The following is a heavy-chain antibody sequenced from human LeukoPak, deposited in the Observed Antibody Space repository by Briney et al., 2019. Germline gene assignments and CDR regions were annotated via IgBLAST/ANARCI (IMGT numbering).Heavy chain of an antibody. Sequence: GGSLRLSCAASGCTFSIYWMTWVRQPPGKGLEWMAKIKEDGSVNYYVDSVKGRFTISRDNDKQSPYLQKDDLRGQRTAVYFCARKWELFRDLWGQGTTVPVPS. D-gene: IGHD1-26*01. J-gene: IGHJ6*02. V-gene: IGHV3-7*01. CDR2: IKEDGSVN. CDR1: GCTFSIYW. CDR3: ARKWELFRDL.